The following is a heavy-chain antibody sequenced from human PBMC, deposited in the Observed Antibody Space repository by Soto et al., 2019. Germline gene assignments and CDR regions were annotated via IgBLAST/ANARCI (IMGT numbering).Heavy chain of an antibody. CDR3: ARDRYDYGEKSLCY. D-gene: IGHD4-17*01. Sequence: QVQLQEAGPGLVKPSGTLYLTCAVSGVSISSSNWWSCVRQPTGKGLELIGEIYHSGSTNYNPSLKSRVSISVAKFKNPFALKLSSVPAAYTAVYYWARDRYDYGEKSLCYWGQGPLVTVSS. CDR1: GVSISSSNW. CDR2: IYHSGST. J-gene: IGHJ4*02. V-gene: IGHV4-4*02.